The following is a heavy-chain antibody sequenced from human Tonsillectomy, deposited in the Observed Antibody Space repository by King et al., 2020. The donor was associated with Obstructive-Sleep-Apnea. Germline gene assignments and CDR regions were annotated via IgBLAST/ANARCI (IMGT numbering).Heavy chain of an antibody. J-gene: IGHJ4*02. D-gene: IGHD2-15*01. V-gene: IGHV3-30*03. CDR1: GFTFSSYG. Sequence: VQLVESGGGVVQPGRSLRLSCAASGFTFSSYGMHWVRQAPGKGLEWVAVISYDGSNKYYADSVKGRFTISRDNSKNTLYLQMNSLRAEETAVYYCATDSLGYCSGGSCYSLDYWGQGTLVTVSS. CDR3: ATDSLGYCSGGSCYSLDY. CDR2: ISYDGSNK.